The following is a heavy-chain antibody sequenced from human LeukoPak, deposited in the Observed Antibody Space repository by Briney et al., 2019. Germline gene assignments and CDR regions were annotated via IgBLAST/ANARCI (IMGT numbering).Heavy chain of an antibody. D-gene: IGHD4-17*01. V-gene: IGHV4-38-2*02. Sequence: SETLSLTCTVSGYSISSGYYWGWIRQPPGQGLEWIGSIYHSGSTYYNPSLKSRVTISVDTSKNQFSLKLSSVTAADTAVYYCARQGGDYVGLAFDIWGQGTMVTVSS. CDR2: IYHSGST. J-gene: IGHJ3*02. CDR3: ARQGGDYVGLAFDI. CDR1: GYSISSGYY.